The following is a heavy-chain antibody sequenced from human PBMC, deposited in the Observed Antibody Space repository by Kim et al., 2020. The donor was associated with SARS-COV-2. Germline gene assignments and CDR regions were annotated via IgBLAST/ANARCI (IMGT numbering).Heavy chain of an antibody. D-gene: IGHD6-13*01. Sequence: GDTTTTADSVKGGLTISRDNAKNTLYLQMSSLRAEDTAIYYCANPRQPDYWGQGTLVTVSS. CDR3: ANPRQPDY. V-gene: IGHV3-23*01. J-gene: IGHJ4*02. CDR2: GDTT.